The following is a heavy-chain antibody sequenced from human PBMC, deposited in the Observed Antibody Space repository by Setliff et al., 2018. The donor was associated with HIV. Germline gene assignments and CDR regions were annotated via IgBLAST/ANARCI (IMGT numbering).Heavy chain of an antibody. CDR1: GDSISSDAYY. D-gene: IGHD2-15*01. V-gene: IGHV4-31*03. Sequence: PSETLSLTCTVSGDSISSDAYYWSWIRQHPEKGLEWVGYISYSGGSYYNPSLKSRISISMATSKNQFYLKLKSVTAADTAVYYCARLNVEMFVVMAATPGWFGPWGQGILVTVSS. J-gene: IGHJ5*02. CDR3: ARLNVEMFVVMAATPGWFGP. CDR2: ISYSGGS.